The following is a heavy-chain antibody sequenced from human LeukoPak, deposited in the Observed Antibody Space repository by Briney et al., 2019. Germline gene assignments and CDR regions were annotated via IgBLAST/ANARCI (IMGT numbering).Heavy chain of an antibody. CDR2: VDPEDDET. CDR1: GDTLSKLS. J-gene: IGHJ4*02. Sequence: ASVTVSCKVSGDTLSKLSIHWVRQAPGKGLEWMGGVDPEDDETIYAQKFQARVTMTEDTSTDTAYMEVSSLRSEDTAVYYCATGKCSTASCYVGFHYWGQGTLVTVSS. V-gene: IGHV1-24*01. D-gene: IGHD2-2*01. CDR3: ATGKCSTASCYVGFHY.